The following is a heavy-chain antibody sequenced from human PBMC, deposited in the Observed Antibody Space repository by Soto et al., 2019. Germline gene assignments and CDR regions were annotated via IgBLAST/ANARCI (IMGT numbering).Heavy chain of an antibody. CDR1: GGTFSSYA. V-gene: IGHV1-69*13. CDR3: AIVCGDRNFYYYGMDV. Sequence: SVKVSCKATGGTFSSYALSWVRQAPGQGLEWMGGIIPIFGTAHYAQKFQGRVTITAGEFTSTVYMELRTLRSEDTAVYYCAIVCGDRNFYYYGMDVWGQGTTVTVSS. J-gene: IGHJ6*01. D-gene: IGHD2-21*02. CDR2: IIPIFGTA.